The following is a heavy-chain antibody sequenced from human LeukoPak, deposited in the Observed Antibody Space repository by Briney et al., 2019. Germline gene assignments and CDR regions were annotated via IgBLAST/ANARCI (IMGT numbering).Heavy chain of an antibody. CDR2: ISSSSSYI. CDR3: ARDVSTTVVTDDWFDP. J-gene: IGHJ5*02. V-gene: IGHV3-21*01. D-gene: IGHD4-23*01. Sequence: TGGSLRLSCAASGFTFSSYSMNWVRQAPGKGLEWVSSISSSSSYIYYADSVKGRFTISRDNAKNSLYLQMNSLRAEDTAVYYCARDVSTTVVTDDWFDPWGQGTLVTVSS. CDR1: GFTFSSYS.